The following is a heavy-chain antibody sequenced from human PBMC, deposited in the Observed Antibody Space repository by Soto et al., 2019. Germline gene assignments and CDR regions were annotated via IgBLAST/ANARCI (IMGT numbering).Heavy chain of an antibody. CDR3: AREGYCSGGSCYSVYY. CDR2: ISSSSSTI. CDR1: GFTFSSYS. J-gene: IGHJ4*02. Sequence: EVQLVESGGGLVQPGGSLRLSCAASGFTFSSYSMNWVRQAPGKGLEWVSYISSSSSTIYYADSVKGRFTISRDNAKNSLYLQMNSLRAEDTAVYYCAREGYCSGGSCYSVYYWGQGTLVTVPS. D-gene: IGHD2-15*01. V-gene: IGHV3-48*01.